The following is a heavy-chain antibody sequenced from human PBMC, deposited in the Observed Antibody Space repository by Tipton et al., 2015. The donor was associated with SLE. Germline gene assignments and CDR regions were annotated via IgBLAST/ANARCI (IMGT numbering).Heavy chain of an antibody. CDR1: GGSISSYY. CDR3: ARGPYSSTGGDY. V-gene: IGHV4-59*12. D-gene: IGHD6-13*01. J-gene: IGHJ4*02. Sequence: TLSLTCTVSGGSISSYYWSWIRQPPGKGLEWIGYIYYSGSTNYNPSLKSRVTMSVDTSKNQFSLKLSSVTAADTAVYYCARGPYSSTGGDYWGQGTLVTVSS. CDR2: IYYSGST.